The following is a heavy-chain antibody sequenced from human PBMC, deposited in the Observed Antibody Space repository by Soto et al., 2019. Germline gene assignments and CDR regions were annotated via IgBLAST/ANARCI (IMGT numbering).Heavy chain of an antibody. Sequence: PWGSLRVSCASSGFIFSDHYMCWVRQAPGKGLDWVGRVRNKVNSYITDHAASVRGRFTISRDDSRESLYLQMNSLKTEDTAVYYCARLMGTSFDYWGQGTMVTVSS. CDR3: ARLMGTSFDY. J-gene: IGHJ4*02. D-gene: IGHD2-8*01. CDR2: VRNKVNSYIT. V-gene: IGHV3-72*01. CDR1: GFIFSDHY.